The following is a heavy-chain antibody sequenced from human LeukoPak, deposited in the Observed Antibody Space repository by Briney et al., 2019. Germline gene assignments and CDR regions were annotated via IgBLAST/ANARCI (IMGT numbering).Heavy chain of an antibody. D-gene: IGHD3-3*01. CDR1: GYTFTSYD. J-gene: IGHJ3*02. CDR3: ARFDYDFWSGYYQAFDI. CDR2: MNPNSGNT. V-gene: IGHV1-8*01. Sequence: GASVKVSCKASGYTFTSYDINWVRQATGQGLEWMGWMNPNSGNTGYAQKFQGRVTMTRNTSISTAYMELSSLRSEDTAVYYCARFDYDFWSGYYQAFDIWGQGTMVTVPS.